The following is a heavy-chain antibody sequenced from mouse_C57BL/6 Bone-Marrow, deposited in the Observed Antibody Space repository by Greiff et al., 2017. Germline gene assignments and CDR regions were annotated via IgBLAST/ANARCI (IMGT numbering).Heavy chain of an antibody. V-gene: IGHV1-15*01. CDR3: TRGYREDY. D-gene: IGHD2-12*01. Sequence: VQLQESGAELVRPGASVTLSCKASGYTFTDYEMHWVKQTPVHGLEWIGAIDPETGGTAYNQKFKGKAILTADKSSSTAYMELRSLTSEDSAVYYCTRGYREDYWGQGTSVTVSS. CDR1: GYTFTDYE. J-gene: IGHJ4*01. CDR2: IDPETGGT.